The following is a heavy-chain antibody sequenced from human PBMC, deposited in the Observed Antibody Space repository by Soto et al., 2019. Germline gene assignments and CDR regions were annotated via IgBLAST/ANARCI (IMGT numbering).Heavy chain of an antibody. V-gene: IGHV3-21*01. CDR1: GFMFSAYT. Sequence: PGGSLRLSCAASGFMFSAYTMTWVRQSPGKGLEWLASITDDSSHIDYADSVRGRFTVSRDNARKSVYLQMDSLGAEDTAIYYCATAYYYNHWGPGTLVTVSS. CDR2: ITDDSSHI. CDR3: ATAYYYNH. J-gene: IGHJ5*02. D-gene: IGHD3-22*01.